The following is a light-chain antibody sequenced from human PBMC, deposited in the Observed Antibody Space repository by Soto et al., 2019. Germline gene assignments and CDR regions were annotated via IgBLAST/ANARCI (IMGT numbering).Light chain of an antibody. CDR1: QSISSY. CDR3: QQSYSTLT. J-gene: IGKJ5*01. CDR2: AAS. Sequence: DIQMTQSPSSLSASVGDKVTITCRASQSISSYLNWYQQKPGKAPKLLIYAASSLKSGVPSRFSGSGSGTDFTLTISSLQPEDFATYYCQQSYSTLTVGQGTRLEI. V-gene: IGKV1-39*01.